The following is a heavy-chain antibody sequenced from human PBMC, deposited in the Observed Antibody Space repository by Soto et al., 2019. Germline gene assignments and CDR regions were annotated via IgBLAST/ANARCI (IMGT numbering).Heavy chain of an antibody. J-gene: IGHJ4*02. CDR1: GGTFSSYA. CDR2: IIPIFGTA. Sequence: SVKVSCKASGGTFSSYAISWVRQAPGQGLEWMGGIIPIFGTANYAQKFQGRVTITADESTSTAYMELSSLRSEDTAVYYCASFNYFYCSAGSCKTLVWGQGTLVTVSS. V-gene: IGHV1-69*13. CDR3: ASFNYFYCSAGSCKTLV. D-gene: IGHD2-15*01.